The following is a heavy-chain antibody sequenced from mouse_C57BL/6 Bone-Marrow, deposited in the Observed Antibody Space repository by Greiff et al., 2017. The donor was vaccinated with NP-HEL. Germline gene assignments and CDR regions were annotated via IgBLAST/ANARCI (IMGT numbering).Heavy chain of an antibody. CDR3: ARKGYSNYVGWFAY. CDR1: GFSLTSYG. Sequence: VQLQQSGPGLVQPSQSLSITCTVSGFSLTSYGVHWVRQSPGKGLEWLGVIWSGGSTDYNAAFISRLSISKDNSKSQVFFKMNSLQADDTAIYYCARKGYSNYVGWFAYWGQGTLVTVSA. CDR2: IWSGGST. J-gene: IGHJ3*01. D-gene: IGHD2-5*01. V-gene: IGHV2-2*01.